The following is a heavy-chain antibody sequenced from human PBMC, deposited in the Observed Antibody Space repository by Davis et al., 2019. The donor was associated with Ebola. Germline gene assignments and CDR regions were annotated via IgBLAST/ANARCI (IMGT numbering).Heavy chain of an antibody. CDR1: GGSISSYY. D-gene: IGHD3-3*01. V-gene: IGHV4-59*12. J-gene: IGHJ3*02. CDR3: ARISDTIFGVVIMYAFDI. CDR2: SYYSGST. Sequence: SETLSPTCTVSGGSISSYYWSWIRQPPGKGLEWIGYSYYSGSTNYKSSLKSRVTISVDTSKNQFSLKLSSVTAEETAVYYCARISDTIFGVVIMYAFDIWGQGTMVTVSS.